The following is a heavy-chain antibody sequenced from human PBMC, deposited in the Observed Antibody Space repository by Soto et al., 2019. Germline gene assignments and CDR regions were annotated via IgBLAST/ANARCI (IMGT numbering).Heavy chain of an antibody. J-gene: IGHJ4*02. Sequence: ASVKVSCKASGYTFTGYYIHWVRQAPGEGLEWMGWSNPTSGGTTYAQNFQGRVTMTRDTAISTAYMELSRLRSDDTAVYYCAREGNDISGFYYIDYWAQGTMVTASS. CDR2: SNPTSGGT. CDR1: GYTFTGYY. CDR3: AREGNDISGFYYIDY. V-gene: IGHV1-2*02. D-gene: IGHD3-22*01.